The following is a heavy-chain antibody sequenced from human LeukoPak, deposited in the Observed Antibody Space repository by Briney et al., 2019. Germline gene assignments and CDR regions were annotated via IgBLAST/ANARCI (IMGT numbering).Heavy chain of an antibody. J-gene: IGHJ5*02. CDR3: ARVGQQLVRNWFDP. CDR1: GYTFTGYY. Sequence: APVKVSCKASGYTFTGYYMHGVRQAPGQGLEWMGWINPNSGGTNYAQKFQGRVTMTRDTSISTAYMELSRLRSDDTAVYYCARVGQQLVRNWFDPWGQGTLVTVSS. V-gene: IGHV1-2*02. CDR2: INPNSGGT. D-gene: IGHD6-13*01.